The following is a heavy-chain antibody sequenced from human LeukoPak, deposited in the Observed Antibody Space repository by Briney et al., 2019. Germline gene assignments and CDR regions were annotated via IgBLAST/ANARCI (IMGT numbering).Heavy chain of an antibody. V-gene: IGHV3-30*04. CDR2: ISYDGSNK. Sequence: GGALRLSRAASGFTFSSYAMHWVRQAPGKGLEWVAVISYDGSNKYYADSVKGRFTISRDNSKNTLYLQMNSLRAEDTAVYYCARSRLADSGYDEFDYWGQGTLVTVSS. J-gene: IGHJ4*02. D-gene: IGHD5-12*01. CDR3: ARSRLADSGYDEFDY. CDR1: GFTFSSYA.